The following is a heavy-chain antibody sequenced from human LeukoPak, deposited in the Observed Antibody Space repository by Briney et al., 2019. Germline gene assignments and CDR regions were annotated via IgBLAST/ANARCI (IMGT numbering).Heavy chain of an antibody. V-gene: IGHV4-34*01. CDR3: ARRMASADTVFGVVIIGWFEP. J-gene: IGHJ5*02. CDR2: INHRGTT. Sequence: SETLSLTCVVYGGSFSGYYWTWIRQPPGKGLEWIGEINHRGTTTYNPSLKSRVTISVDTPQHQFSLQLSSVTAADTAVYYCARRMASADTVFGVVIIGWFEPWGQGTLGTVSS. D-gene: IGHD3-3*01. CDR1: GGSFSGYY.